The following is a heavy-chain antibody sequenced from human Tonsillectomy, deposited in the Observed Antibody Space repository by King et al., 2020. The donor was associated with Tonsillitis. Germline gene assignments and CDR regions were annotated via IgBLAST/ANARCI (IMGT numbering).Heavy chain of an antibody. CDR2: ISSSGSTI. V-gene: IGHV3-48*03. J-gene: IGHJ4*02. Sequence: VQLVESGGGLVQPGGSLRLSCAASGFTFSSYEMNWVRQAPGKGLEWGSYISSSGSTIYYADSVKGRFTISRDNAKNSLYLQINSLRAEDTAVYYCARAIWFGEFTFDYWGQGTLVTVSS. CDR3: ARAIWFGEFTFDY. D-gene: IGHD3-10*01. CDR1: GFTFSSYE.